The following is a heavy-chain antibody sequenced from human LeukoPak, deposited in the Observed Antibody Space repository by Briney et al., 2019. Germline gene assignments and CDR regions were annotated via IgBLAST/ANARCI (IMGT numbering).Heavy chain of an antibody. V-gene: IGHV1-46*01. D-gene: IGHD6-13*01. CDR2: INPSGFST. J-gene: IGHJ5*02. CDR1: GYTFTSYY. Sequence: ASVKVSCKASGYTFTSYYMHWVRQAPGQGLEWMGVINPSGFSTTYAQKFQGRVTMTRDTSTSTVYMELSSLRSEDTAVYYCARDRFLGGIAAAGTNWFDPWGQGTLVTVSS. CDR3: ARDRFLGGIAAAGTNWFDP.